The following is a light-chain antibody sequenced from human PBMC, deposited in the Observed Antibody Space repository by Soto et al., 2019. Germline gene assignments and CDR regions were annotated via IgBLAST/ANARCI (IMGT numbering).Light chain of an antibody. Sequence: IXISICTSSAAGSVVERGTINCRASKGIRNDLGWYKKKKRKAXKXXXYADSSLKSGVHSRLRGSGSGTEFTIKISSMQPEDFEPYYCLEHKSYRITFGEGTRLEI. CDR2: ADS. CDR3: LEHKSYRIT. CDR1: KGIRND. V-gene: IGKV1-17*01. J-gene: IGKJ5*01.